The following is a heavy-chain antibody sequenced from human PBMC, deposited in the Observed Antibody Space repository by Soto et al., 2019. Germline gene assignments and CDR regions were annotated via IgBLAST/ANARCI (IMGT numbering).Heavy chain of an antibody. Sequence: VASVKVSCKASGGTFSSYAIICVRQAPGQGLEWMGGIIPIFGTANYAQKFQGRVTITADESTSTAYMELSSLRSEDTAVYYCARLSYRDGSGRLKGYNIGYWGQGTLVTVSS. CDR3: ARLSYRDGSGRLKGYNIGY. CDR1: GGTFSSYA. D-gene: IGHD3-10*01. V-gene: IGHV1-69*13. CDR2: IIPIFGTA. J-gene: IGHJ4*02.